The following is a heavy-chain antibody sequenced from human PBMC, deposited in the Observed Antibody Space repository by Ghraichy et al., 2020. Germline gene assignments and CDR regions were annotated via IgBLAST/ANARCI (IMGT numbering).Heavy chain of an antibody. CDR2: ISGSGGTT. CDR3: ATQRYGGYDLIY. Sequence: GGSLRLSCAASGITFSNYAMSWVRQAPGKGLEWVSTISGSGGTTYYADSVKGRFTISRDNSKHTLYLQVNSLGVDDTAVYYCATQRYGGYDLIYWGQGTLGTVSS. V-gene: IGHV3-23*01. D-gene: IGHD5-12*01. CDR1: GITFSNYA. J-gene: IGHJ4*02.